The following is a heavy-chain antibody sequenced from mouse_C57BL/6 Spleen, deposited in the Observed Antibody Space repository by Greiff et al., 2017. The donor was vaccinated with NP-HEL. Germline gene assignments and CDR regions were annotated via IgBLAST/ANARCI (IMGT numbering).Heavy chain of an antibody. CDR3: ARGDYGSSYGFAY. CDR1: GYSITSGYY. D-gene: IGHD1-1*01. Sequence: DVKLVESGPGLVKPSQSLSLTCSVTGYSITSGYYWNWIRQFPGNKLEWMGYISYDGSNNYNPSLKNRISITRDTSKNQFFLKLNSVTTEDTATYYCARGDYGSSYGFAYWGQGTLVTVSA. V-gene: IGHV3-6*01. CDR2: ISYDGSN. J-gene: IGHJ3*01.